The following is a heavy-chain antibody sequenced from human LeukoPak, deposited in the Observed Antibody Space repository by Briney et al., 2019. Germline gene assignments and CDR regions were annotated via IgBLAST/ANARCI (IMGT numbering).Heavy chain of an antibody. D-gene: IGHD2-21*01. CDR3: ARPSAYGEDAFDV. CDR2: IYPIDSDT. CDR1: GYSFTNYW. V-gene: IGHV5-51*01. Sequence: GESLKISCKGSGYSFTNYWIGWVRQMPGKGLEWMGIIYPIDSDTRYSPSFRGQVTLSANKSIRTAYLQWSSLKASDTAMYYCARPSAYGEDAFDVWGQGTIVTDSS. J-gene: IGHJ3*01.